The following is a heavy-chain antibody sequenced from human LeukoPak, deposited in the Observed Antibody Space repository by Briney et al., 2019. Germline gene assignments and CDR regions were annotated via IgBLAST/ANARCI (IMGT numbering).Heavy chain of an antibody. Sequence: GSSVKVSCKASGGTFSSYAISWVRQAPGQGLEWMGGIIPIFGTANYAQKFQGRVTITTDESTSTAYMELSSLRSEDTAVYYCARGLVLSRALSEGAYYYYYMDVWGKGTTVTVSS. CDR2: IIPIFGTA. CDR3: ARGLVLSRALSEGAYYYYYMDV. D-gene: IGHD2/OR15-2a*01. J-gene: IGHJ6*03. V-gene: IGHV1-69*05. CDR1: GGTFSSYA.